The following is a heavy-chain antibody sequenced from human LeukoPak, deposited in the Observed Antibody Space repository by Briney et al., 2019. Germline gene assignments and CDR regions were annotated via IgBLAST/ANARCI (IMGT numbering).Heavy chain of an antibody. Sequence: GGSLRLSCEASGFTFHDHGMHWVRQAPGKGLEWVSGLSWDSGSIGYADSVKGRFTISRDNAKKSLYLQMNSLGVEDTALYYCARDDAFDLWGQGTMVTVSS. V-gene: IGHV3-9*01. CDR2: LSWDSGSI. CDR1: GFTFHDHG. J-gene: IGHJ3*01. CDR3: ARDDAFDL.